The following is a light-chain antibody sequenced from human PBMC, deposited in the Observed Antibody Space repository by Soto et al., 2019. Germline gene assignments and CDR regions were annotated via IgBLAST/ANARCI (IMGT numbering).Light chain of an antibody. V-gene: IGKV1-5*03. J-gene: IGKJ1*01. CDR1: QSISSW. CDR3: QQYRDNWT. CDR2: KAS. Sequence: DIPMTQSPSTLSASVGDRVTITCRASQSISSWLAWYQQKPGTAPKLLSYKASTLQSGVPSRFSGSGSETEFTLTISSLQPDDSATYYCQQYRDNWTFGQGTKVEIK.